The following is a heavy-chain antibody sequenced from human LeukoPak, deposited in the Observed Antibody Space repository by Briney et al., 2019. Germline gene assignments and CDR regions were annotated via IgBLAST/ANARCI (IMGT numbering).Heavy chain of an antibody. V-gene: IGHV3-23*01. D-gene: IGHD4-17*01. CDR2: ISSSGGST. Sequence: GGSLRLSCAASGFTFSSDAMRWVRQAPGKGLEWVSAISSSGGSTYYADPVKGRFTISRDNSKNTLYLQMNSLRAEDTAVYYCAKIPVIDYWGQGTLVTVSS. CDR1: GFTFSSDA. J-gene: IGHJ4*02. CDR3: AKIPVIDY.